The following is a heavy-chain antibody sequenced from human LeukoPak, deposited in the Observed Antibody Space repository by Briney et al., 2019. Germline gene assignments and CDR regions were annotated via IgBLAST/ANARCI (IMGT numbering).Heavy chain of an antibody. CDR1: GGSISSYY. V-gene: IGHV4-59*01. CDR3: ARSDSSGYSLMEH. CDR2: IYYSGST. D-gene: IGHD3-22*01. J-gene: IGHJ1*01. Sequence: PSETLSLTCTVSGGSISSYYWSWIRQPPVKGLEWIGYIYYSGSTNYNPSLKSRVTISVDTSKNQFSLKLSSVTAADTAVYYCARSDSSGYSLMEHWGQGTLVTVSS.